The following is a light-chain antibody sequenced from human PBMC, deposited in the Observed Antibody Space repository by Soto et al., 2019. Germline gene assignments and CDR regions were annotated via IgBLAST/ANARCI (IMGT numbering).Light chain of an antibody. J-gene: IGKJ4*01. CDR1: QSVSRY. CDR2: DTS. V-gene: IGKV3-11*01. CDR3: QQFSSYPLT. Sequence: EIVLTHSPGTLSMSPGERATLCCRASQSVSRYLAWYQQKPGQAPRLLIYDTSYRATGIPDRFSGSGSGTDFTLTISRLEPEDFAVYYCQQFSSYPLTFGGGTKVDIK.